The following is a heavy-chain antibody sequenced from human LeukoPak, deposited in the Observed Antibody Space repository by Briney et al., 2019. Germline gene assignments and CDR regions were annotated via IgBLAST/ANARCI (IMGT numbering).Heavy chain of an antibody. V-gene: IGHV4-39*02. CDR3: AREGEHYDFLTGYRTGPNAFDI. CDR2: IYYSGST. CDR1: GGTISSSSYY. J-gene: IGHJ3*02. Sequence: SETLSLTCAVSGGTISSSSYYWGWLRQPPGQGLEWVVSIYYSGSTYYNPSLKRRATITVDTSKNQFSLKLTSVTAADTAVYYCAREGEHYDFLTGYRTGPNAFDIWGQGRMVTVSS. D-gene: IGHD3-9*01.